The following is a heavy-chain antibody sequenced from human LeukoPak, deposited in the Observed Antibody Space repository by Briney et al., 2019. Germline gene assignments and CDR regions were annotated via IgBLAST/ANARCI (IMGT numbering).Heavy chain of an antibody. V-gene: IGHV3-53*01. CDR2: IYSGGST. CDR3: AKGTGGSSWSPNRD. J-gene: IGHJ4*02. Sequence: GGSLRLSCAASGFTVTYNDMTWVRQAPGKGLECVSVIYSGGSTYYADSVKGRFTISRDNSKNTLYLQMNSLRGEDTAVYYCAKGTGGSSWSPNRDWGQGTLVTVSS. CDR1: GFTVTYND. D-gene: IGHD6-13*01.